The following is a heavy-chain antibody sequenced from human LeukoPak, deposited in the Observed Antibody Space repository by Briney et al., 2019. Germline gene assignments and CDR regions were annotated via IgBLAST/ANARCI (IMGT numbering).Heavy chain of an antibody. CDR2: INHSGST. J-gene: IGHJ3*02. CDR1: GGSMSSSSYY. V-gene: IGHV4-39*07. Sequence: SETLSLTCTVSGGSMSSSSYYWGWIRQPPGKGLEWIGEINHSGSTNYNPSLKSRVTISVDTSKNQFSLKLSSVTAADTAVYYCARGGRYYGSGNYYNRHTFDIWGQGTMVTVSS. CDR3: ARGGRYYGSGNYYNRHTFDI. D-gene: IGHD3-10*01.